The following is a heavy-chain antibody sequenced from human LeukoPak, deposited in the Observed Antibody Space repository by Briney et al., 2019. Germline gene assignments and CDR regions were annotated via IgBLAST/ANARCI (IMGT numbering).Heavy chain of an antibody. J-gene: IGHJ4*02. Sequence: SETLSLTCTVSGGSISSYYWGWIRQPPGKGLEWIGSIYYSGSTYYNPSLKSRVTISVDTSKNQFSLKLSSVTAADTAVYYCARAGYFDWLYHTPFDYWGQGTLVTVSS. CDR3: ARAGYFDWLYHTPFDY. CDR2: IYYSGST. D-gene: IGHD3-9*01. CDR1: GGSISSYY. V-gene: IGHV4-39*01.